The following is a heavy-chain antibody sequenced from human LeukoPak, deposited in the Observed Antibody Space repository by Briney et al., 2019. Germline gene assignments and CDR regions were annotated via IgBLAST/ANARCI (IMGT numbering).Heavy chain of an antibody. J-gene: IGHJ3*02. CDR3: AKGYSSSGTDAFDI. CDR1: GFTFDDYA. Sequence: GRSLSLSCAASGFTFDDYAMHWVRQVPGKGLEWVSGISWNSGSKRYADSVKGRFTISRDNAKNSLYLQMNSLRAEDTALYYCAKGYSSSGTDAFDIWGQGTMVTVSS. CDR2: ISWNSGSK. D-gene: IGHD6-13*01. V-gene: IGHV3-9*01.